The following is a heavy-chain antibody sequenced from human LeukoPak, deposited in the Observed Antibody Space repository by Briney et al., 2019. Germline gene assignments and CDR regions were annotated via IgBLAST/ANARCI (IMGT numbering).Heavy chain of an antibody. D-gene: IGHD3-10*01. V-gene: IGHV4-4*07. CDR2: IHTSGST. J-gene: IGHJ4*02. Sequence: SETLSLTCTVSGGSISSYYWSWIRQPPGKGLEWIGRIHTSGSTNYNPSLKSRVTMPVDTSKNQFSLKLSSVTAADTAVYYCARDVYYYGSGSYFLDYWGQGTLVTVSS. CDR3: ARDVYYYGSGSYFLDY. CDR1: GGSISSYY.